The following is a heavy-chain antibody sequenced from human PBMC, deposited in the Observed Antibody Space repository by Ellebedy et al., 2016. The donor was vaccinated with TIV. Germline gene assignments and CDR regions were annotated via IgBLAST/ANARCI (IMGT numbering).Heavy chain of an antibody. V-gene: IGHV5-51*01. CDR2: IYPGDSDT. Sequence: GESLKISXKGSGYSFTSYWIGWVRQMPGKGLEWMGIIYPGDSDTRYSPSFQGQVTISADKSISTAYLQWSSLKASDTAMYYCARGEYSGYDYSYYYYGMDVWGQGTTVTVSS. CDR3: ARGEYSGYDYSYYYYGMDV. J-gene: IGHJ6*02. CDR1: GYSFTSYW. D-gene: IGHD5-12*01.